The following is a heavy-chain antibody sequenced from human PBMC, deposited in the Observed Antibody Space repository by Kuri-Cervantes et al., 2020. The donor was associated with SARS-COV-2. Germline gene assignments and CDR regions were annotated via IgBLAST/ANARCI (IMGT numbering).Heavy chain of an antibody. J-gene: IGHJ6*02. CDR3: ARGVGAAVAGTLITNYYYYGMDV. V-gene: IGHV4-59*01. CDR2: IYYSGST. CDR1: GGSISSYY. D-gene: IGHD6-19*01. Sequence: SETLSLTCTVSGGSISSYYWSWIRQPPGKGLEWIGYIYYSGSTNYNPSLKSRVTISVDTSKNQFSLKLSSVTAADTAVYYCARGVGAAVAGTLITNYYYYGMDVWGQGTTVTVSS.